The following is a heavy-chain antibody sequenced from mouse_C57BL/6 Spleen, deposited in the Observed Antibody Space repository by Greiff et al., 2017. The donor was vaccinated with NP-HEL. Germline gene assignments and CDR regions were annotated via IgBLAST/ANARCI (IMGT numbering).Heavy chain of an antibody. V-gene: IGHV5-12*01. CDR3: ARQVLPYYSNYNYAMDY. Sequence: EVMLVESGGGLVQPGGSLKLSCAASGFTFSDYYMYWVRQTPEKRLEWVAYISNGGGSTYYPDTVKGRFTISRDNAKNTLYLQMSRLKSEDTAMYYCARQVLPYYSNYNYAMDYWGQGTSVTVSS. CDR1: GFTFSDYY. CDR2: ISNGGGST. D-gene: IGHD2-5*01. J-gene: IGHJ4*01.